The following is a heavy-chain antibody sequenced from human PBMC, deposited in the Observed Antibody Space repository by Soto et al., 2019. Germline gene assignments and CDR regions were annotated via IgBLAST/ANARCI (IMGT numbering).Heavy chain of an antibody. J-gene: IGHJ6*02. Sequence: QVQLQQWGAGLLKPSETLSLTCAVYGGSFSGYYWSWSWIRQPPGKGLEWIGEIDHIGSTNYNPSLKGRVPISVDTSKNQFSLKVTSVTAADTAVYYCARGKSVTATFYYSYATDVWGQGTTVTVSS. V-gene: IGHV4-34*01. CDR3: ARGKSVTATFYYSYATDV. CDR1: GGSFSGYY. CDR2: IDHIGST. D-gene: IGHD2-21*02.